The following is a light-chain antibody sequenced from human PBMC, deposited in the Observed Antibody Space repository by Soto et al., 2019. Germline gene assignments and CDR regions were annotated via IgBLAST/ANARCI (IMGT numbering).Light chain of an antibody. Sequence: EIVLTQSPATLSLSPGERATLSCRASQSVSSSLAWYQQKPGQSPRLLIYDASNRATGIPARFSGSGSGTDFTLTSSSLEPEDVAVYYCQQRSNWPLTFGEGNKVEIK. CDR3: QQRSNWPLT. V-gene: IGKV3-11*01. J-gene: IGKJ4*01. CDR1: QSVSSS. CDR2: DAS.